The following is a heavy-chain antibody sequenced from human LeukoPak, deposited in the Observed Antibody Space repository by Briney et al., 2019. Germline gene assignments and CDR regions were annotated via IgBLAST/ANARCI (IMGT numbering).Heavy chain of an antibody. CDR3: ARDRAWNYFDY. J-gene: IGHJ4*02. Sequence: GGSLRLSCAPSGFTFSRHGMHCVRQDPGKGLEWVAIISNDGSRKYYAHSVEGRFTISRDNSKNTLSLQMDSLRAEDTAVYYCARDRAWNYFDYWGQGTLVTVSS. CDR1: GFTFSRHG. V-gene: IGHV3-30*03. CDR2: ISNDGSRK. D-gene: IGHD3-3*01.